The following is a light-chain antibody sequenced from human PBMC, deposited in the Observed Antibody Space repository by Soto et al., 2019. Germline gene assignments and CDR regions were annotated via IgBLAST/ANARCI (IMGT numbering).Light chain of an antibody. CDR3: QHYNNWPPYT. J-gene: IGKJ2*01. CDR2: GAS. CDR1: QSVSSN. Sequence: EIVMTQSPATLSVSPGERATLSCRASQSVSSNLAWYQQKPGQAPRLLIYGASTRATGIPARFSGSGSGTDFTLTISSLQSEDFAVYYCQHYNNWPPYTFGQGTKLEIK. V-gene: IGKV3-15*01.